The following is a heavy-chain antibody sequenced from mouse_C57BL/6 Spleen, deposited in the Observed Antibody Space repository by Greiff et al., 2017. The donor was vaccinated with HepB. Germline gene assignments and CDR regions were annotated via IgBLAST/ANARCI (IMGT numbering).Heavy chain of an antibody. Sequence: QVQLKQPGAELVKPGASVKLSCKASGYTFTSYWMHWVKQRPGRGLEWIGRIDPNSGGTKYNEKFKSKATLTVDKPSSTAYMQLSSLTSEDSAVYYCARNAPTELGFYYAMDYWGQGTSVTVSS. CDR2: IDPNSGGT. CDR1: GYTFTSYW. CDR3: ARNAPTELGFYYAMDY. V-gene: IGHV1-72*01. D-gene: IGHD6-1*01. J-gene: IGHJ4*01.